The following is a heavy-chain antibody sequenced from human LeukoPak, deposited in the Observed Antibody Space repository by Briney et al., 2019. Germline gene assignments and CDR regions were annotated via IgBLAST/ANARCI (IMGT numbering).Heavy chain of an antibody. J-gene: IGHJ5*02. V-gene: IGHV3-23*01. D-gene: IGHD1-26*01. Sequence: HPGGSLRLSCAASGFTFSSYAMSWVRQAPGKGLEWVSAISGSGGTTYYTDSVKGRFTISRDNSKNTLYLQMHSLRAEDTAIYYCAKGPRSGTPSAFDPWGQGTLVTVSS. CDR1: GFTFSSYA. CDR3: AKGPRSGTPSAFDP. CDR2: ISGSGGTT.